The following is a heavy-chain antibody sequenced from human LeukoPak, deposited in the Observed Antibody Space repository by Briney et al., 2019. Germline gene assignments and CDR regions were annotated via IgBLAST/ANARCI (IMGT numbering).Heavy chain of an antibody. J-gene: IGHJ4*02. Sequence: GGSLRLSCAASGFTFDDYGMSWVRQAPGKGLEWVSGINWNGGSTGYADSVKGRFTISRDNAKNSLYLQMNSLRAEDTALYYCARDSRVITFGGVIVYFDYWGQRTLVTVSS. CDR1: GFTFDDYG. CDR2: INWNGGST. CDR3: ARDSRVITFGGVIVYFDY. V-gene: IGHV3-20*04. D-gene: IGHD3-16*02.